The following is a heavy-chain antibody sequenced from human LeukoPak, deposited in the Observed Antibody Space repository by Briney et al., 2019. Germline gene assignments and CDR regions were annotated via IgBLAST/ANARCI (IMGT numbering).Heavy chain of an antibody. Sequence: SETLSLTCTVSGDSISSSSSYWGWIRQPPGKGLEWIGSIYYSGNTYYNTSLKSRVTISVDTSKNQFSLKLSSVTAADTAVYYCARVIRFAVYFDYWGQGTLVTVSS. D-gene: IGHD3-3*01. CDR3: ARVIRFAVYFDY. V-gene: IGHV4-39*07. CDR2: IYYSGNT. CDR1: GDSISSSSSY. J-gene: IGHJ4*02.